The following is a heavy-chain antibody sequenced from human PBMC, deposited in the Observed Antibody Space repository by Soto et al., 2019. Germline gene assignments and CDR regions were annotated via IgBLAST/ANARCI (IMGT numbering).Heavy chain of an antibody. D-gene: IGHD3-3*01. J-gene: IGHJ3*02. CDR2: INHSGST. CDR1: GGSFSGYY. V-gene: IGHV4-34*01. Sequence: SETLSLTCAFYGGSFSGYYWSWIRQPPGKGLEWIGEINHSGSTNYNPSLKSRVTISVDTSKNQFSLKLSSVTAADTAVYYCARGFTNFWSGYRSGAFDIWGQGTMVTVSS. CDR3: ARGFTNFWSGYRSGAFDI.